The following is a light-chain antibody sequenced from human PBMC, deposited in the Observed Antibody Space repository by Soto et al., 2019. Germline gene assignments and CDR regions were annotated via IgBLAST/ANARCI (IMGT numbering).Light chain of an antibody. CDR2: GAS. J-gene: IGKJ4*01. V-gene: IGKV3-20*01. Sequence: EIVLTQSPGTLSLSPGERATLSCRASHSVSSTYLAWYQQKPGQAPRLLIYGASSRATGVPDRFSGRGSGTYFTINISRLEPEDFAVYYCQQYGSSPPLTFGGGNKVEIK. CDR1: HSVSSTY. CDR3: QQYGSSPPLT.